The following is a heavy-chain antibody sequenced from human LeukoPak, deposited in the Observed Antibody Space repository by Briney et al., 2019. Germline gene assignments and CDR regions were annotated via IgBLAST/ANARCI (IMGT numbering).Heavy chain of an antibody. CDR1: GFTFSSYA. J-gene: IGHJ4*02. D-gene: IGHD1-26*01. V-gene: IGHV3-30-3*01. Sequence: GGSLRLSCAASGFTFSSYAMHWVRQAPGKGLEWVAVISYDGSNKYYADSVKGRFTISRDNSKNTLYLQMNSLRAEDTAVYYCARDGSGSYYPIESFDYWGQGTLVTVSS. CDR3: ARDGSGSYYPIESFDY. CDR2: ISYDGSNK.